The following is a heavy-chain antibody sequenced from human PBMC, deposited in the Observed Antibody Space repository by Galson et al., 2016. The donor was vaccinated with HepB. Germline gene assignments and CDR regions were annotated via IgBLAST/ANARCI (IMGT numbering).Heavy chain of an antibody. CDR1: GFTFSNFA. Sequence: SLRLSCAAAGFTFSNFAMSWVRQAPGQGLEWVAIIGGSGTTTFYADSVKGRFTISRDNSKNTLYLQMNSLRAGDTALYYCAKGVNQQHPYYFDSWGQGILVTVSS. CDR3: AKGVNQQHPYYFDS. D-gene: IGHD1-14*01. V-gene: IGHV3-23*01. CDR2: IGGSGTTT. J-gene: IGHJ4*02.